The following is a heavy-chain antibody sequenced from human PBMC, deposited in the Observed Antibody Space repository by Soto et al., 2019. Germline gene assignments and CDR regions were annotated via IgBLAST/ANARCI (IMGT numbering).Heavy chain of an antibody. CDR2: ISGSGGST. CDR1: GFTFSSYA. J-gene: IGHJ5*02. V-gene: IGHV3-23*01. CDR3: ANGLRWFDP. Sequence: GESLKISCAASGFTFSSYAMSWVRQAPGKGLEWVSAISGSGGSTYYADSVKGRFTISRDNSKNTLYLQMNSLRAEDTAVYYCANGLRWFDPWGQGTLVTVSS. D-gene: IGHD4-17*01.